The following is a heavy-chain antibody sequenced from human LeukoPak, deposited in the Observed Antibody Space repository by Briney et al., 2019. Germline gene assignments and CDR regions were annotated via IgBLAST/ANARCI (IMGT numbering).Heavy chain of an antibody. D-gene: IGHD5-18*01. CDR2: INPNSGDT. J-gene: IGHJ6*02. Sequence: GASVKLSCKASEYTFSVYHIHWVRLAPGQGLEWMAWINPNSGDTNYAQTFKGRVTMSRYTSISTAYMELSSLRSDDTAVYYCARDGDTYGYYYYGLDVWGQGTTVTVSS. V-gene: IGHV1-2*02. CDR1: EYTFSVYH. CDR3: ARDGDTYGYYYYGLDV.